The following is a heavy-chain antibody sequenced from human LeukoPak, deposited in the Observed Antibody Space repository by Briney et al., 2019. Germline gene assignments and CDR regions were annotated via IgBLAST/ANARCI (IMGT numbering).Heavy chain of an antibody. D-gene: IGHD1-26*01. V-gene: IGHV1-2*06. CDR3: ARPSSGSYYVSFDY. CDR1: GYTFTGYY. CDR2: INPNSGGT. Sequence: ASVKVSCKASGYTFTGYYMHWVRQAPGQGLEWMGRINPNSGGTNYAQKFQGRVTMTRDMSISTAYMELSRLRSDDTAVYYCARPSSGSYYVSFDYWGQGTLVTVSS. J-gene: IGHJ4*02.